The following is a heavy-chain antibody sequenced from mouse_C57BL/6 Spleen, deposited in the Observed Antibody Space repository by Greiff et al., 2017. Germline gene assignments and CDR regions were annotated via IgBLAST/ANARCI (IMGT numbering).Heavy chain of an antibody. D-gene: IGHD2-4*01. Sequence: VQLQQSGAELVRPGASVKLSCTASGFNIKDDYMHWVKQRPEQGLEGIGWIDPENGDTEYASKFQGKATITADTSSNTAYLQLSSLTSEYTAVYYCSYDYLAYWGQGTLVTVSA. CDR3: SYDYLAY. J-gene: IGHJ3*01. CDR1: GFNIKDDY. V-gene: IGHV14-4*01. CDR2: IDPENGDT.